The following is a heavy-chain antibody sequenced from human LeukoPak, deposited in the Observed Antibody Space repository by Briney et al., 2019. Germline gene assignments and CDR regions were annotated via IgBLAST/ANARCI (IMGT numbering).Heavy chain of an antibody. D-gene: IGHD3-16*01. CDR3: AHSGTDYDKGGFELSPNY. V-gene: IGHV2-5*02. CDR2: IYWDDDN. J-gene: IGHJ4*02. CDR1: GFSVNTTGGG. Sequence: VSGPTLVNPTQTLTLTCTLSGFSVNTTGGGVTGIRQPPGKALEWLALIYWDDDNRYSTSLKSRLVITKGTLGNQVVLTMTHMDPVDTATYYCAHSGTDYDKGGFELSPNYWGQGILVTVSS.